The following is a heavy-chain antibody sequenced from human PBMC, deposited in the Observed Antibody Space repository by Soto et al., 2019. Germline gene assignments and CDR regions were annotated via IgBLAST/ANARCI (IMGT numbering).Heavy chain of an antibody. Sequence: ASVKVCCKASGDTFTSYAMHWVRQAPGQRLEWMGWINAGNGNTKYSQKFQGRVTITRDTSASTAYMELSSLRSEDTAVYLCARVMANMLTGYALNWFAPWGQGTVLTVSA. J-gene: IGHJ5*02. D-gene: IGHD3-9*01. CDR1: GDTFTSYA. CDR2: INAGNGNT. V-gene: IGHV1-3*01. CDR3: ARVMANMLTGYALNWFAP.